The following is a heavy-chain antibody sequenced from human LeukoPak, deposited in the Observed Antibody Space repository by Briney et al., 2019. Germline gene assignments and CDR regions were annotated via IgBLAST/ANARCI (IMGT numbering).Heavy chain of an antibody. J-gene: IGHJ4*02. V-gene: IGHV1-69*04. Sequence: SVKVSCKACGGTFSSYAISWVGQAPGQGLEWMGRIIPIFGIANYAQKFQGRVTITADKSTSTAYMELSSLRSEDTAVYYCARGRYYYDSSGYYYVDDDYWGQGTLVTVSS. CDR3: ARGRYYYDSSGYYYVDDDY. CDR1: GGTFSSYA. CDR2: IIPIFGIA. D-gene: IGHD3-22*01.